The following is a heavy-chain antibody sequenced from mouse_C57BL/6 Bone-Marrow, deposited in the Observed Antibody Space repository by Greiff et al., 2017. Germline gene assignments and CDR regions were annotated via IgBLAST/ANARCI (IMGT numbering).Heavy chain of an antibody. CDR2: IDPENGDT. J-gene: IGHJ4*01. CDR3: TNDGYPFAMDY. V-gene: IGHV14-4*01. D-gene: IGHD2-3*01. Sequence: EVQLVESGAELVRPGASVKLSCTASGFNIKDDYMHWVKQRPEQGLEWIGWIDPENGDTEYASKFQGKATITADTSSNTAYLQLSSLTSADTSVYYCTNDGYPFAMDYWGQGTSVPVSS. CDR1: GFNIKDDY.